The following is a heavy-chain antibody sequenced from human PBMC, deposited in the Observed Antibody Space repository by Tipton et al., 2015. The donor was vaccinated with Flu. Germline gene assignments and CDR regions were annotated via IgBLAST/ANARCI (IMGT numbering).Heavy chain of an antibody. J-gene: IGHJ4*02. D-gene: IGHD5-18*01. V-gene: IGHV4-59*08. CDR1: GGSISSYY. CDR3: ARHGYSYGQSVDY. Sequence: TLSLTCTVSGGSISSYYWSWIRQPPGKGLEWIGYIYYSGSTNYNPSLKSRVTISVDTSKNQFSLKLSSVTAADTAVYYCARHGYSYGQSVDYWGQGTLVTVSS. CDR2: IYYSGST.